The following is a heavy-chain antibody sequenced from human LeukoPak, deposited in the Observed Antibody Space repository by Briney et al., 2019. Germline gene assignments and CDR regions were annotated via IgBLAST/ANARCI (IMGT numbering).Heavy chain of an antibody. Sequence: SETLSLTCAVYGGSFSGYYWSWIRQPPGKGLEWIGEINHSGSTNYNPSLKSRVTISVDTSKNQFSLKLSSVTAADTAVYYCAGQPNGEPYYYYYGMDVWGQGTTVTVSS. D-gene: IGHD4-17*01. CDR3: AGQPNGEPYYYYYGMDV. V-gene: IGHV4-34*01. CDR2: INHSGST. J-gene: IGHJ6*02. CDR1: GGSFSGYY.